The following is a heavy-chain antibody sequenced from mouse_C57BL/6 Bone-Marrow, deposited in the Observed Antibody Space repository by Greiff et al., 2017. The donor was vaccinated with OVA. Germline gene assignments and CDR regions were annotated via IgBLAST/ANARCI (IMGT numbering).Heavy chain of an antibody. CDR2: INPNYGTT. V-gene: IGHV1-39*01. CDR3: AIKGLYYGSSLWYFDV. J-gene: IGHJ1*03. Sequence: EVKLQESGPELVKPGASVKISCKASGYSFTDYNMNWVKQSNGKSLEWIGVINPNYGTTSYNQKFKGKATLTVDQSSSTAYMQLNSLTSEDSAVYYCAIKGLYYGSSLWYFDVWGTGTTVTVSS. D-gene: IGHD1-1*01. CDR1: GYSFTDYN.